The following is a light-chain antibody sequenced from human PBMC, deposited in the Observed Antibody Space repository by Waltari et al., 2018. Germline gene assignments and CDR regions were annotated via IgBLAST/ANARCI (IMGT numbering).Light chain of an antibody. CDR3: QTWDTNTGV. V-gene: IGLV3-1*01. Sequence: WYQQKSAHAPCLVSYQDVNRPSGSPELFSGSNSENTATLTIRGTQALDEGDFYCQTWDTNTGVFGGGTKLTVL. CDR2: QDV. J-gene: IGLJ2*01.